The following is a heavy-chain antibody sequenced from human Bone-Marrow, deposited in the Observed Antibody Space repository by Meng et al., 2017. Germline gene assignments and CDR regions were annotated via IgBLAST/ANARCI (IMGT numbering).Heavy chain of an antibody. CDR2: IYYSGST. Sequence: QLQLQEAGPGLVKPSETLSLTCPVSVGSISSSSYYWGWIRQPPGKGLEWIGSIYYSGSTYYNPSLKSRVTISVDTSKNQFSLKLSSVTAADTAVYYCARLLAGYYPLGYYFDYWGQGTLVTVSS. J-gene: IGHJ4*02. CDR1: VGSISSSSYY. D-gene: IGHD3-9*01. V-gene: IGHV4-39*01. CDR3: ARLLAGYYPLGYYFDY.